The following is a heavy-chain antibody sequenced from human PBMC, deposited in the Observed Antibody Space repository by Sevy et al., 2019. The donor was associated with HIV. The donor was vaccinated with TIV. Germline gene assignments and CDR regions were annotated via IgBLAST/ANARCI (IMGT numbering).Heavy chain of an antibody. D-gene: IGHD2-2*01. CDR1: GFTFSSYA. J-gene: IGHJ6*02. CDR2: ISGSGGST. Sequence: GGSLRLSCAASGFTFSSYAMSWVRQPPGKGLEWVSAISGSGGSTYYADSVKGRFTISRDNPKNTLSLQMNSLRAEDTAVYYCAKHKVGAGSSGYGMDVWGQGTTVTVSS. CDR3: AKHKVGAGSSGYGMDV. V-gene: IGHV3-23*01.